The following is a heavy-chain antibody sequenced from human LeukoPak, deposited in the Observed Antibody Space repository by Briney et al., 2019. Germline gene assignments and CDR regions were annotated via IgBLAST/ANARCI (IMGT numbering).Heavy chain of an antibody. Sequence: PGGSLRLSCAASGFTFSSYAMSWVRQAPGKGLEWVSAISGSGGSTYYADSVKGRFTISRDNSKNTLYLQMNSLRAEDTAVYYCAKDKSLGIQLWTYYFDYWGQGTLVTVSS. CDR2: ISGSGGST. V-gene: IGHV3-23*01. CDR3: AKDKSLGIQLWTYYFDY. D-gene: IGHD5-18*01. CDR1: GFTFSSYA. J-gene: IGHJ4*02.